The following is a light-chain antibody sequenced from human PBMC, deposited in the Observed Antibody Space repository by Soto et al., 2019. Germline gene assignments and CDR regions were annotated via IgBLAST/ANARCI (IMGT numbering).Light chain of an antibody. CDR3: QQYGSSRT. CDR2: GAF. CDR1: QSVSSSY. V-gene: IGKV3-20*01. J-gene: IGKJ1*01. Sequence: EIVLTQSPGTLSLSPGERATLSCRASQSVSSSYLAWYQQKPVQAPRLLIYGAFSSATGIPDRFSGSGSGTDFTLTISRLEPEDFAVYYCQQYGSSRTFGQGTKVEIK.